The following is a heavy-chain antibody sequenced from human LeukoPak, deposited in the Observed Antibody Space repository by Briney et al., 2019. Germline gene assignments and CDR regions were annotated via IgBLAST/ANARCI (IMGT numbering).Heavy chain of an antibody. CDR3: ATTQRTTGTTTFDY. Sequence: ASVKVSCKASGYTFTGYYMHWVRQAPGQGLEWMGWINPNSGGTNYAQKFQGRVTMTRDTSISTAYMELSRLRSDDTAVYYCATTQRTTGTTTFDYWGQGTLVTVSS. V-gene: IGHV1-2*02. D-gene: IGHD1-1*01. CDR2: INPNSGGT. CDR1: GYTFTGYY. J-gene: IGHJ4*02.